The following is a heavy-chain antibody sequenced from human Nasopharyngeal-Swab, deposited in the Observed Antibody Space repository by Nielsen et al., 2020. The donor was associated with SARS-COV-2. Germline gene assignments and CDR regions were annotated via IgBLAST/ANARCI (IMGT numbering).Heavy chain of an antibody. Sequence: SETLSLTCAVYGGSFSGYYWSWIRQPPGKGLGWIGEINHSGSTNYNPSLKSRVTISVDTSKNQFSLKLSSVTAADTAVYYCARRVRPGSYWFDPWGQGTLVTVSP. D-gene: IGHD3-10*01. J-gene: IGHJ5*02. V-gene: IGHV4-34*01. CDR2: INHSGST. CDR3: ARRVRPGSYWFDP. CDR1: GGSFSGYY.